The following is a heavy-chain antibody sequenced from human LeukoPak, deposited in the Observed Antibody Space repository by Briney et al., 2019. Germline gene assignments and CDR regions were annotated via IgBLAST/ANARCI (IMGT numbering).Heavy chain of an antibody. CDR1: GFTFSSYA. V-gene: IGHV3-30*04. J-gene: IGHJ4*02. Sequence: GRSLRLSCAASGFTFSSYAMHWVRQAPGKGLEWVAVISYDGSNKYYADSVKGRFTISRDNSKNTLYLQMNSLRAEDTAVYYCATPVTTKAFFDYWGQGTLVTVSS. CDR3: ATPVTTKAFFDY. CDR2: ISYDGSNK. D-gene: IGHD4-11*01.